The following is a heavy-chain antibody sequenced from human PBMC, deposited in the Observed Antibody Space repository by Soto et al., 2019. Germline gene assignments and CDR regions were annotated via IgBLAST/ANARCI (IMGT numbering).Heavy chain of an antibody. J-gene: IGHJ6*02. CDR3: ARHGFGPLHGLVDV. CDR1: GGSITNYY. V-gene: IGHV4-59*08. D-gene: IGHD3-10*01. CDR2: TNYDGYS. Sequence: VQLQESGPGLVKPSETLSLTCPASGGSITNYYCSGFRQPPGKGLEWIGYTNYDGYSAYNLSLKRRVTLSMDASKTQFSLMLESVTATDTAVYYCARHGFGPLHGLVDVWGPGTTVIVSS.